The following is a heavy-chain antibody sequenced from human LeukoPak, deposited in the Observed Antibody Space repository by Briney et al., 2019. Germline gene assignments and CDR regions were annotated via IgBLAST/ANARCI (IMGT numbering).Heavy chain of an antibody. V-gene: IGHV4-39*02. CDR2: IDYSGNT. CDR3: TRDMGNWVIDY. Sequence: SETLSLTCSVSGDSISRSGYYWGWIRQPPGQGLEWLLTIDYSGNTYYNPSLRSRVTISIDTSKNHFSLKVNSVTAADTAVYYCTRDMGNWVIDYWGQETLVTVSS. J-gene: IGHJ4*02. CDR1: GDSISRSGYY. D-gene: IGHD7-27*01.